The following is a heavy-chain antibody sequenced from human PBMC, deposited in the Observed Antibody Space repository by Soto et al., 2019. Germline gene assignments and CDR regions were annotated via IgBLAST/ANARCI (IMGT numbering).Heavy chain of an antibody. CDR3: TDPLPDY. D-gene: IGHD2-15*01. CDR1: GFTFSNAW. V-gene: IGHV3-15*01. Sequence: PXVSMSLSGAASGFTFSNAWMSWVRQAPGKGLEWVGRIKSKTDGGTTDYVAPVKGRFTISRDDSKNTLYLQMNSLKTEDTAVYYCTDPLPDYWGQGTLVTVSS. J-gene: IGHJ4*02. CDR2: IKSKTDGGTT.